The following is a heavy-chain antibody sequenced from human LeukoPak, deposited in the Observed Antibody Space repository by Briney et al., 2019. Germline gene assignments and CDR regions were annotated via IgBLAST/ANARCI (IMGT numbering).Heavy chain of an antibody. V-gene: IGHV3-23*01. CDR3: AKDLKGVTTSGY. CDR1: GSTFSSYA. Sequence: GGSLRLSCAASGSTFSSYAMSSVRQAPGKGLEWVSAISGSGGSTYYADSVKGRFTISRDNSKNTLYLQMNSLRAEDPAVYYCAKDLKGVTTSGYWGQGTLVTVSS. J-gene: IGHJ4*02. CDR2: ISGSGGST. D-gene: IGHD4-17*01.